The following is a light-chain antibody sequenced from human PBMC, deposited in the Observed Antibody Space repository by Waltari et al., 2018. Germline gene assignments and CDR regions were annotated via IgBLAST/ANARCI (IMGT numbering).Light chain of an antibody. CDR3: QQYDKWLMYT. CDR2: GAS. V-gene: IGKV3-15*01. Sequence: EVMMTQSPATLSVSPGERATLSCRASHSVGNNLAWFQARPGQAPRLLIFGASTRATGIPARFTGSGSGTEFTLTISSLQSEDFAVYYCQQYDKWLMYTFGQGTKVEVK. J-gene: IGKJ2*01. CDR1: HSVGNN.